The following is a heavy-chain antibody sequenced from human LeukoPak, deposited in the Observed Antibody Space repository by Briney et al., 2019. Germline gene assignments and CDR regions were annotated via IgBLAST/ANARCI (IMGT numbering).Heavy chain of an antibody. CDR1: GLTFSNYA. Sequence: GGSLRLSCAASGLTFSNYAMTWVRQAPGKGLEWVSAISTNGDRTYYADSVKGRFTISRDNSKDTLYLQMNSLRAEDTAIYYCVKLRTGTATNFDYWGQGTLVTVSS. CDR2: ISTNGDRT. D-gene: IGHD1-1*01. CDR3: VKLRTGTATNFDY. V-gene: IGHV3-23*01. J-gene: IGHJ4*02.